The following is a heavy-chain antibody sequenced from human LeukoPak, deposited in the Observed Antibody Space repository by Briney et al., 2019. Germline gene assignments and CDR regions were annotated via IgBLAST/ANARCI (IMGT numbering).Heavy chain of an antibody. D-gene: IGHD4-17*01. CDR3: ARDPTTVTTIFDS. J-gene: IGHJ4*02. V-gene: IGHV4-4*07. CDR1: GVSISAYY. Sequence: SETLSLTCSVSGVSISAYYWSWIRQPAGKGLEWVGRIYPGESIYASEDTNYNPSLKSRVSMSGDTSKHQVSLKLRSVTAADTAVYYCARDPTTVTTIFDSWGQGTLVTVSS. CDR2: IYPGESIYASEDT.